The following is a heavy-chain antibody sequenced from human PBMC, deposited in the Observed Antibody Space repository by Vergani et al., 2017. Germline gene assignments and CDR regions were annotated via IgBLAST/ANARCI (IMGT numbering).Heavy chain of an antibody. J-gene: IGHJ6*03. CDR3: ARGVTGTTFVYYYYYYMDV. CDR1: GYTFRNYR. Sequence: QVQLVQSGAEVKKPGSSVKVSCKASGYTFRNYRITWVRQASGQGLEWLGWISPYNGHTNYAQKFQGRVTMTRDTSISTAYMELSRLRSDDTAVYYCARGVTGTTFVYYYYYYMDVWGKGTTVTVSS. D-gene: IGHD1-7*01. V-gene: IGHV1-2*02. CDR2: ISPYNGHT.